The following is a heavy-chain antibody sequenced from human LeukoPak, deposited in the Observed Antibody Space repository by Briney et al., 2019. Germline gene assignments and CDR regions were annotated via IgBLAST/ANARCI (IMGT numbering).Heavy chain of an antibody. V-gene: IGHV3-48*01. D-gene: IGHD6-19*01. CDR2: INSRSSTI. J-gene: IGHJ4*02. CDR3: AKGYSSGWSGFSAFDY. CDR1: RFTFSNYG. Sequence: GGSLRLSCAASRFTFSNYGVNWVRQAPGKGLEWVSYINSRSSTIYYADSVRGRFTISRDNAKNSLYLQMNSLKAEDTAIYYCAKGYSSGWSGFSAFDYWGQGTLVTVSS.